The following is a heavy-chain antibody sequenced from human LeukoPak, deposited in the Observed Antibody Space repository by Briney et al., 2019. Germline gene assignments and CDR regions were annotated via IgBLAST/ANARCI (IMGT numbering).Heavy chain of an antibody. V-gene: IGHV5-51*01. D-gene: IGHD6-13*01. CDR3: ARHDYPKTRGTQSIAAAGRVYYYYGMDV. J-gene: IGHJ6*02. CDR1: GYSFTSYW. CDR2: IYPGDSDT. Sequence: KHGESLKISCKGSGYSFTSYWIGWVRPMPGKGMEWMGIIYPGDSDTIYSPSFQGQVTISADKSISTAYLQWSSLKASDTAMYYCARHDYPKTRGTQSIAAAGRVYYYYGMDVWGQGTTVTVSS.